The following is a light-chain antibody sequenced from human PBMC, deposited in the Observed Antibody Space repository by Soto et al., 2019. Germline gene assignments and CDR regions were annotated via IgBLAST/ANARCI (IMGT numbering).Light chain of an antibody. Sequence: SQSPAALSFSPGETAPLSGRASQSVSSNYLAWYQQKPGQARRLLIYDASTRATGIPGRFSGSGSGTEFTISISRLQSEDFAVYCCQQYNKWHLFGPGTKVDIK. J-gene: IGKJ1*01. CDR3: QQYNKWHL. CDR1: QSVSSN. V-gene: IGKV3-15*01. CDR2: DAS.